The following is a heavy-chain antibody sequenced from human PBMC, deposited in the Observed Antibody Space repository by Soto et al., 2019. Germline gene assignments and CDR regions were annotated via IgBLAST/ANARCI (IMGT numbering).Heavy chain of an antibody. D-gene: IGHD6-13*01. CDR3: ARDVAAGGVYYYAMDV. CDR2: LYYRGST. V-gene: IGHV4-31*03. CDR1: GGSISSSGYY. J-gene: IGHJ6*02. Sequence: SETLSLTCTVSGGSISSSGYYWNWIRQHPGKGLEWIGYLYYRGSTHYNPSLKSRVTISVDTSRNQFSLKLSSVTAADTAVYYCARDVAAGGVYYYAMDVWGQGTTVT.